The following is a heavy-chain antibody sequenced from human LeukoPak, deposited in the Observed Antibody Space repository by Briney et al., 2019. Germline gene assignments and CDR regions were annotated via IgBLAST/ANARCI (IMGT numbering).Heavy chain of an antibody. D-gene: IGHD1-26*01. Sequence: GESLKISCKGSGYSFTSYWIAWVRQMPGKGLEWMGIIYPGDSDTRYSPSFQGQVSISADKSISTAYLQWSSLKASDNAIYYCARRSESYQYLDYWGQGTLITVSS. V-gene: IGHV5-51*01. CDR1: GYSFTSYW. CDR3: ARRSESYQYLDY. CDR2: IYPGDSDT. J-gene: IGHJ4*02.